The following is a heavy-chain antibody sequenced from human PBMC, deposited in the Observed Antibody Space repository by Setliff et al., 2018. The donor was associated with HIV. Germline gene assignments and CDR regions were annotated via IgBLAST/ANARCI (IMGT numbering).Heavy chain of an antibody. Sequence: PSETLSLTCAVSGGSISTSNWWTWVRQPPGKGLEWIGEIYYSGSTDYNPSLKSRVTISVDTSKNQFSLKLSSVTAADTAIYYCARGAYCGSDCFYYFDYWGRGTLVTVSS. CDR2: IYYSGST. CDR3: ARGAYCGSDCFYYFDY. J-gene: IGHJ4*02. V-gene: IGHV4-4*02. CDR1: GGSISTSNW. D-gene: IGHD2-21*02.